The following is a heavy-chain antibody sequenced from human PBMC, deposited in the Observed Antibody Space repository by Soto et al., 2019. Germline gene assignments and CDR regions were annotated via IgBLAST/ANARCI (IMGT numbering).Heavy chain of an antibody. J-gene: IGHJ3*02. V-gene: IGHV4-34*01. D-gene: IGHD1-1*01. Sequence: QVQLQQWGAGLLKPSETLSLTCAVYGGSVSSSSNYYWSWIRQPPGKGLEWIGEMSHSGGTHFNPSLKSRVTISLDTPKNHFSLKMSSVTAADTVLYYCARVERGTATTVVDAFDIWGPGTMVTVSS. CDR2: MSHSGGT. CDR3: ARVERGTATTVVDAFDI. CDR1: GGSVSSSSNYY.